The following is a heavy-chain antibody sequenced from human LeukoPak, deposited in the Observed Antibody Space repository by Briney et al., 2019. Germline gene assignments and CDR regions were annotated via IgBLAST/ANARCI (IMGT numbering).Heavy chain of an antibody. J-gene: IGHJ4*02. CDR3: ATNFGANYYDTSGYYDF. CDR2: ISGDGNST. CDR1: GFTFDDYA. V-gene: IGHV3-43*02. Sequence: GGSLRLSCAASGFTFDDYAMHWVRQAPGKGLEWVSLISGDGNSTYYAGSVKGRFTISRDNSKNSLYLQMNSLRTEDTAYYYCATNFGANYYDTSGYYDFWGQGTLVTVSS. D-gene: IGHD3-22*01.